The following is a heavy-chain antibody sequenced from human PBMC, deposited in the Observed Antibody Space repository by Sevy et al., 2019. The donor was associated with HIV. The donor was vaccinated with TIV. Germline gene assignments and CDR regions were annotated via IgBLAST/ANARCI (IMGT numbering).Heavy chain of an antibody. J-gene: IGHJ4*02. V-gene: IGHV3-21*01. CDR2: ISSSSSYI. CDR1: GFTFSSYS. D-gene: IGHD2-21*02. Sequence: GGSLRLSCAASGFTFSSYSMNWVRQAPGKGLEWVSSISSSSSYIYYADSVKGRFTISRDNAKNSLYLQMNSLRAEDTAVSYCARDGGLDIVVVTAYFDYWGQGTLVTVSS. CDR3: ARDGGLDIVVVTAYFDY.